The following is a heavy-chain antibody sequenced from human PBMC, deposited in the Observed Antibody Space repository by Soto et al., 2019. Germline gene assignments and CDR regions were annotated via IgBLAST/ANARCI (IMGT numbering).Heavy chain of an antibody. Sequence: GGSLRLSCAAYGFTFSDYDMHWVRQAPGKRLEWVAVLWRDGSKVYYADSVKGRFTISRDNSKNTLYLEMNSLRVEETAVYYCARDGTGWTGGDHWGQGTLVTVSS. V-gene: IGHV3-33*01. CDR3: ARDGTGWTGGDH. CDR1: GFTFSDYD. D-gene: IGHD6-19*01. CDR2: LWRDGSKV. J-gene: IGHJ4*02.